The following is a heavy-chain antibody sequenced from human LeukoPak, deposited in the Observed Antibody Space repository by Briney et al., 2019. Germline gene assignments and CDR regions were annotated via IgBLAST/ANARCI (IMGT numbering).Heavy chain of an antibody. CDR3: ARAHNSGYFDY. CDR2: MNPNSGYT. Sequence: ASVKVSCKASGYTFTSYDINWVRQATGQGLEWMGWMNPNSGYTGYAQKFQGRVTMTRNTSISTAYMELSSLTPEDTAVYSCARAHNSGYFDYWGQGTLVTVSS. CDR1: GYTFTSYD. J-gene: IGHJ4*02. V-gene: IGHV1-8*01. D-gene: IGHD3-22*01.